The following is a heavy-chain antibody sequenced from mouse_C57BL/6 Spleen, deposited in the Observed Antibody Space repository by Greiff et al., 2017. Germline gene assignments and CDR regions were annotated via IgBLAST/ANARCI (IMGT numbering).Heavy chain of an antibody. Sequence: QVQLQQPGAELVKPGPSVKLSCKASGYTFTSYWMHWVKQRPGPGLEWIGMIHPNSGSTNYNEKFKSKATLTVDKSSSTAYMQLSSLTSEDSAVYYCARSGSNYPFAYWGQGTLVTVSA. CDR1: GYTFTSYW. J-gene: IGHJ3*01. D-gene: IGHD2-5*01. CDR3: ARSGSNYPFAY. V-gene: IGHV1-64*01. CDR2: IHPNSGST.